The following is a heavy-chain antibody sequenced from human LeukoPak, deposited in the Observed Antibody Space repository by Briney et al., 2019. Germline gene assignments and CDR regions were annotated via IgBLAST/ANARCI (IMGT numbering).Heavy chain of an antibody. D-gene: IGHD3-10*01. V-gene: IGHV1-69*13. J-gene: IGHJ4*02. CDR3: ARDRDSYFDY. CDR1: GGTFSSYA. CDR2: IIPIFGTA. Sequence: GASVKVSCKASGGTFSSYAISWVRQAPGQGLEWMGGIIPIFGTANYARKFQGSVTITADESTSTAYMELSSLRSEDTAVYYCARDRDSYFDYWGQGTLVTVSS.